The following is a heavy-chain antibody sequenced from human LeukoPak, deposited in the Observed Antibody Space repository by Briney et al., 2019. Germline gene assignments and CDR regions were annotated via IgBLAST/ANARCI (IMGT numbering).Heavy chain of an antibody. J-gene: IGHJ5*02. CDR3: ARGALGGSSLNNWFDP. CDR1: GGSISSNY. Sequence: SETLSLTCTVTGGSISSNYWAWIRQPPGKGLEWIGYIYYSGSTNYNPSLKSRVTISVHTPKNQFSLKLNSVTAADTAVYYCARGALGGSSLNNWFDPWGQGTLVAVSS. V-gene: IGHV4-59*08. CDR2: IYYSGST. D-gene: IGHD6-13*01.